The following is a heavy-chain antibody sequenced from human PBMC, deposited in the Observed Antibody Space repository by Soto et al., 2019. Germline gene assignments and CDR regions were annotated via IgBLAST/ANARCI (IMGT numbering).Heavy chain of an antibody. J-gene: IGHJ4*02. CDR2: IYSGGST. V-gene: IGHV3-66*01. CDR3: ARGSVLHVYYYDSSGYSDY. D-gene: IGHD3-22*01. CDR1: GFAVSSNY. Sequence: PGGSLRLSCAASGFAVSSNYMSWVRQAPGKGLEWVSVIYSGGSTYYADSVKGRFTISRDNSKNTLYLQMNSLRAEDTAVYYCARGSVLHVYYYDSSGYSDYWGQGTLVTVSS.